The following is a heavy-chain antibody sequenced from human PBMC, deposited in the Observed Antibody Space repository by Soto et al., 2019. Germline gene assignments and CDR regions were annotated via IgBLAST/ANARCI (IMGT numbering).Heavy chain of an antibody. CDR2: IIPIFGTA. J-gene: IGHJ5*02. CDR3: ASNNDFWSGSVENWFDP. D-gene: IGHD3-3*01. Sequence: GASVKVSCKASGGTFSSYAISWVRQAPGQGLEWMGGIIPIFGTANYAQKFQGRVTITADESTSTAYMELSSVTAADTAVYYCASNNDFWSGSVENWFDPWGQGTLVTVSS. V-gene: IGHV1-69*13. CDR1: GGTFSSYA.